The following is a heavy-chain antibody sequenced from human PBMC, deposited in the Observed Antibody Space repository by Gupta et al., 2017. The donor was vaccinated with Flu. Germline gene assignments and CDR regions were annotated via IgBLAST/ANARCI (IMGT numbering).Heavy chain of an antibody. V-gene: IGHV3-49*03. D-gene: IGHD1-26*01. CDR2: IRSKAYGGTT. CDR1: GFTFGDYA. J-gene: IGHJ5*02. Sequence: EVQLVESGGGLVQPGRSLRLSCTASGFTFGDYAMSWFRQAPGKGLVWVGFIRSKAYGGTTEYAASVKGRFTISRDDSKSIAYLQMNSLKTEDTAVYYCTRDKTQLPGGSYWTWGQGTLVTVSS. CDR3: TRDKTQLPGGSYWT.